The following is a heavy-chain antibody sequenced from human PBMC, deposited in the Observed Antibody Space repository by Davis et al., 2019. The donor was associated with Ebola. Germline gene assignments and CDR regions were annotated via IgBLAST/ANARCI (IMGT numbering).Heavy chain of an antibody. CDR1: GFIFSSYW. Sequence: GESLKISCAASGFIFSSYWMHWVRQVPGKGLVWVSRIKSDGSTIYADSVKGRFTISRDNAKNTLYLQMNGLRVEDTAVYYCARDGIATFGKVKYYYGMDVWGKGTTVTVSS. CDR2: IKSDGST. J-gene: IGHJ6*04. CDR3: ARDGIATFGKVKYYYGMDV. V-gene: IGHV3-74*01. D-gene: IGHD6-13*01.